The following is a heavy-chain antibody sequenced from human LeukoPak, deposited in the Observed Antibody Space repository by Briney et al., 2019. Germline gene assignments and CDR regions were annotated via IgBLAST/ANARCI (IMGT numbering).Heavy chain of an antibody. V-gene: IGHV4-4*07. J-gene: IGHJ4*02. Sequence: SETLSLTCSVSGGSITTYYWSWIRQPAGKGLEWIGRIYSSGRTNYNPSLKSRVTISVDTSKNQFSLKLSSVTAADTAVYYCARDRTLGAIDYWGQGTLVTVSS. CDR1: GGSITTYY. D-gene: IGHD3-16*01. CDR3: ARDRTLGAIDY. CDR2: IYSSGRT.